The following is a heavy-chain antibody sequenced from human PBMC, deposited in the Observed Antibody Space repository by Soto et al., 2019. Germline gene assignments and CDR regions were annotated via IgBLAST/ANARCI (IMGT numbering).Heavy chain of an antibody. D-gene: IGHD7-27*01. CDR2: IYYSGST. Sequence: SETLSLTCTVSGGSISSSSYYWGWIRQPPGKGLEWIGSIYYSGSTYYNPSLKSRVTISVDTSKNQFSLKLSSVTAADTAVYYCARPGTGNYYYYYGMDVWGQGTKVTVSS. CDR1: GGSISSSSYY. CDR3: ARPGTGNYYYYYGMDV. J-gene: IGHJ6*02. V-gene: IGHV4-39*01.